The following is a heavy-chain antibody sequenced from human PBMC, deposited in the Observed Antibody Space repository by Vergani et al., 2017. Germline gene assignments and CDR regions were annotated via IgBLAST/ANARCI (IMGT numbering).Heavy chain of an antibody. D-gene: IGHD4-23*01. CDR1: GGSISSGGYY. V-gene: IGHV4-31*03. CDR3: ARARPPYGGNSRRGWYFDL. J-gene: IGHJ2*01. Sequence: QVQLQESGPGLVKPSETLSLTCTVSGGSISSGGYYWSWIRQHPGKGLEWIGYIYYSGSTYYNPSLKSRVTISVDTSKNQFSLKLSSVTAADTAVYYCARARPPYGGNSRRGWYFDLWGRGTLVTVSS. CDR2: IYYSGST.